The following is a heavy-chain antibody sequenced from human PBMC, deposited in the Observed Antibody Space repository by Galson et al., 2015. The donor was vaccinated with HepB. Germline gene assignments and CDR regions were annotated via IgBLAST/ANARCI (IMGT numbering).Heavy chain of an antibody. CDR1: GYSFTSYW. J-gene: IGHJ4*02. CDR3: ARHSSYYGGNLYYFDY. V-gene: IGHV5-10-1*01. CDR2: IDPSDSYT. D-gene: IGHD4-23*01. Sequence: QSGAEVKKPGESLKISCKGSGYSFTSYWIGWVRQMPGKGLEWMGRIDPSDSYTNYSPSFQGHVTISADKSISTAYLQWSSLKASDTAMYYCARHSSYYGGNLYYFDYWGQGTLVTVSS.